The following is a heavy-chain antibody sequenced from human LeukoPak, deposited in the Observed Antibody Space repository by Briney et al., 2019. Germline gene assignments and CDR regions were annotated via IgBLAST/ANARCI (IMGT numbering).Heavy chain of an antibody. Sequence: ASVKVSCKVSGYTFTDYYMHRVQQAPGKGLEWMGLVDPEDGETIYAEKFQGRVTITADTSTGTAYMELSSLRSEDTAVYYCATAEHIVVVGHYYVDVWGKGTTVTVSS. CDR2: VDPEDGET. J-gene: IGHJ6*03. D-gene: IGHD2-21*01. V-gene: IGHV1-69-2*01. CDR3: ATAEHIVVVGHYYVDV. CDR1: GYTFTDYY.